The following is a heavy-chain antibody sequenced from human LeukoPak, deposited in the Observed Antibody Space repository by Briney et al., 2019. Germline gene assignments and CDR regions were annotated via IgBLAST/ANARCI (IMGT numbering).Heavy chain of an antibody. J-gene: IGHJ4*02. D-gene: IGHD3-22*01. CDR3: GIHYYDTSGHLVSDY. CDR1: VGTFSSYA. CDR2: IIPIFGTA. Sequence: SVKVSCKASVGTFSSYAISWVRQGPGQGLEWMGGIIPIFGTANYAQKFQGRVTMTTDTSTSTAYMELKSLRSDDTAVYYCGIHYYDTSGHLVSDYWGQGTLVTVSS. V-gene: IGHV1-69*05.